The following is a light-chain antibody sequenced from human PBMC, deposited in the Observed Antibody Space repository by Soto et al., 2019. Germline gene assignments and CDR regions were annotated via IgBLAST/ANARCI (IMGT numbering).Light chain of an antibody. J-gene: IGLJ1*01. CDR1: SSEIGGYKY. Sequence: QSVLAQPASVSGSPGQSITISCTGTSSEIGGYKYVSWYQQHPGKAPKLMIYDVSNRPSGVSNRFSGSKSGNTATLTISGLQGEDEAEYYCRSYTGGSTYVFGTGTKVTVL. CDR2: DVS. V-gene: IGLV2-14*01. CDR3: RSYTGGSTYV.